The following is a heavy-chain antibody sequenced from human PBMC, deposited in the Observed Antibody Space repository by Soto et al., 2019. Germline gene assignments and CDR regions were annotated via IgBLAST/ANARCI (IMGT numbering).Heavy chain of an antibody. Sequence: ASVKVSCKAPRDTFTSHYINWVRQAPGQGLEWMGVINPHGGSTAYAQKFKGRVTLTRDTSASTVYMGVSSLTSEDTAMYYCARSSGGNFGIIIEGTNWFAPWGQGTLVTVSS. D-gene: IGHD1-26*01. CDR1: RDTFTSHY. J-gene: IGHJ5*02. CDR3: ARSSGGNFGIIIEGTNWFAP. CDR2: INPHGGST. V-gene: IGHV1-46*01.